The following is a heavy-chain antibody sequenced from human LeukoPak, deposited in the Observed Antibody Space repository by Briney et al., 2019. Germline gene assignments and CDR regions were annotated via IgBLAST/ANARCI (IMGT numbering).Heavy chain of an antibody. Sequence: GGSLRLSCAASGFTFSTYDISWVRQAPGKGLEWVSTFSSSGNMTYYADSVKGRFTISRDNSKNTLYLQMNSLGAEDTAVYYCARVSCSGGSCYLGHFDYWGQGTLVTVSS. CDR2: FSSSGNMT. V-gene: IGHV3-23*01. D-gene: IGHD2-15*01. CDR3: ARVSCSGGSCYLGHFDY. J-gene: IGHJ4*02. CDR1: GFTFSTYD.